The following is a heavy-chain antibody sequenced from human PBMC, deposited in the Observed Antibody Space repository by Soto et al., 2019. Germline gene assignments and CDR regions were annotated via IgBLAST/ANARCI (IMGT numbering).Heavy chain of an antibody. CDR2: ISGSGGNT. J-gene: IGHJ4*02. Sequence: GGSLRLSCAASGFTFSRNAMSWVRQAPGKGLEWVSGISGSGGNTYYADSVKGRFTISRDNSKNTLFLQMNSLRGEDTAVYYCARDLNQDFWSGYSGYFDYWGQGTLVTVSS. CDR3: ARDLNQDFWSGYSGYFDY. V-gene: IGHV3-23*01. D-gene: IGHD3-3*01. CDR1: GFTFSRNA.